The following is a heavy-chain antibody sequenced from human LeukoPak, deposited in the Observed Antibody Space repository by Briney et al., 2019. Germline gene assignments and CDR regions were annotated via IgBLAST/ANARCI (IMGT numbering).Heavy chain of an antibody. CDR2: ISGSGGST. CDR1: GFTFSSYG. Sequence: GGSLRLSCAASGFTFSSYGMSWVRQAPGKGLEWVSAISGSGGSTYYADSVKGRFTISRDNSKNTLYLQMNSLRAEDTAVYYCAKDYYDSSGTQNFDYWGQGTQVTVSS. D-gene: IGHD3-22*01. V-gene: IGHV3-23*01. CDR3: AKDYYDSSGTQNFDY. J-gene: IGHJ4*02.